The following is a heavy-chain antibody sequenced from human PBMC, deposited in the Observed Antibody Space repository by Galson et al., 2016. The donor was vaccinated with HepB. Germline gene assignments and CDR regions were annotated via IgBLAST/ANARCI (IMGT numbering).Heavy chain of an antibody. V-gene: IGHV1-8*01. CDR2: MKPNTGNT. Sequence: SVKVSCKASGYTFTDYDINWVRQATGQGLKWMGWMKPNTGNTGLAQKFQGRVTMTRSTSTTTAYMELTNLRSEDTAVYYCARGLMLYGAGGYYFEYWGQGTPVTVSS. CDR1: GYTFTDYD. CDR3: ARGLMLYGAGGYYFEY. J-gene: IGHJ4*02. D-gene: IGHD2-8*01.